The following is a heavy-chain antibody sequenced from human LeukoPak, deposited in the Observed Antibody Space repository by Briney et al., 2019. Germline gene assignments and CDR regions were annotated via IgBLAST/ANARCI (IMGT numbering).Heavy chain of an antibody. V-gene: IGHV1-18*01. CDR2: ICAYNGNT. D-gene: IGHD3-10*01. Sequence: ASVKVSCKASGYSFTSYGISWVRQAPGQGLEGMGWICAYNGNTNYAQKLQGRVTMTTDTSTSTAYMELRSLRSDHTAVYYCARGELLGFAELYRIDAFYIWGEGAMVIVSS. CDR3: ARGELLGFAELYRIDAFYI. CDR1: GYSFTSYG. J-gene: IGHJ3*02.